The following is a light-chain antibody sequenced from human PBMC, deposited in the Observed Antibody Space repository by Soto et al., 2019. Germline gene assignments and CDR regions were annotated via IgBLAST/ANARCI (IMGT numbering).Light chain of an antibody. CDR1: SGHSCYA. Sequence: QPMLTQSPSASATLGASVKFICTLSSGHSCYAIAWHQQQPEKGPRYLMKINSDGSHSKGDGIPDRFSGSSSGAERYLTISSLQSEDEADYYCQTWGTGIRVFGTGTKVTVL. J-gene: IGLJ1*01. CDR3: QTWGTGIRV. V-gene: IGLV4-69*01. CDR2: INSDGSH.